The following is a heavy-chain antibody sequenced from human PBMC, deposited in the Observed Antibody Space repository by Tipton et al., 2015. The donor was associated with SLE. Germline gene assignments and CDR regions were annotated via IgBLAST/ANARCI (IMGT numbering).Heavy chain of an antibody. D-gene: IGHD2-21*01. J-gene: IGHJ4*02. CDR3: ARQMQRCIACPQFFDS. Sequence: TLSLTCSISGGSFSDFFWSWIRQAPGKGPEWIGHMSDSGNTNYNPSLKSRVTMAVDTYRNQFSLNLGSVTAADTAIYYCARQMQRCIACPQFFDSWGQGTLVTVTS. V-gene: IGHV4-59*08. CDR2: MSDSGNT. CDR1: GGSFSDFF.